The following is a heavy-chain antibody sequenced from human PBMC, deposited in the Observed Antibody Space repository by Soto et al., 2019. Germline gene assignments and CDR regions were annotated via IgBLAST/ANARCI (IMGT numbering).Heavy chain of an antibody. Sequence: GASVKVFCKASGYTFTSYDINWVRQATGQGLEWMGWMNPNSGNTGYAQKFQGRVTMTRNTSISTAYMELSSLRSEDTAVYYCARVWSGYYIDYYYYYMDVWGKGTTVTVSS. V-gene: IGHV1-8*01. D-gene: IGHD3-3*01. CDR3: ARVWSGYYIDYYYYYMDV. CDR1: GYTFTSYD. CDR2: MNPNSGNT. J-gene: IGHJ6*03.